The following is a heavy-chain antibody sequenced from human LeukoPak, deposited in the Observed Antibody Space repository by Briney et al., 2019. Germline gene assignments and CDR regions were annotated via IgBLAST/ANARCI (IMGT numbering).Heavy chain of an antibody. CDR2: ISYDGSNK. Sequence: GGSLRLSCAASGFTFSSYGMHWVRQAPGKGLEWMAVISYDGSNKYYADSVKGRFTISRDNSKNTLYLQMNSLRAEDTAVYYCAKDREVVAANYYFDYWGQGTLVTVSS. D-gene: IGHD2-15*01. J-gene: IGHJ4*02. V-gene: IGHV3-30*18. CDR1: GFTFSSYG. CDR3: AKDREVVAANYYFDY.